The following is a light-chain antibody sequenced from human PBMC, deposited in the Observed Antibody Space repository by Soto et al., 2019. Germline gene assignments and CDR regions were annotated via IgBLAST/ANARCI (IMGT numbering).Light chain of an antibody. J-gene: IGLJ2*01. Sequence: QSALTQPPSASGSPGQSVTISCTGTSSDVGGYNYVSWYQQHPGKAPKLMIYEVSKRPSGVPDRFSGSKSGNTASLTVSGVQAEEEADYYCSSSAASNSLGVFGGGTKLTVL. CDR2: EVS. CDR1: SSDVGGYNY. CDR3: SSSAASNSLGV. V-gene: IGLV2-8*01.